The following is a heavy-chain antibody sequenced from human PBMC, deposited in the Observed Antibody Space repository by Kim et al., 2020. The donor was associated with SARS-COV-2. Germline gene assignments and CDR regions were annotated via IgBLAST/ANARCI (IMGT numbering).Heavy chain of an antibody. J-gene: IGHJ4*02. D-gene: IGHD3-10*01. V-gene: IGHV3-48*02. CDR3: ARDLVWFGELLSGGPDY. Sequence: VKGRFTISRDNAKNSLYLQMNSLRDEDTAVYYCARDLVWFGELLSGGPDYWGQGTLVTVSS.